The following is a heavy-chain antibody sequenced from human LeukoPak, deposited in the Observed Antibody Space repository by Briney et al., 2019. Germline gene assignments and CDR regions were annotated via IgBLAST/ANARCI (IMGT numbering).Heavy chain of an antibody. J-gene: IGHJ6*02. D-gene: IGHD1-26*01. V-gene: IGHV3-11*01. CDR2: ISSSGSTI. CDR3: PRDSGSSPGSYYYGMDV. Sequence: GGSLGLSCAASGFTFSDYYMSWIRQAPGKGLEWVSYISSSGSTIYYVDSVKGRFTISRDNAKNSLYLQMNSLRAEDTAVYYCPRDSGSSPGSYYYGMDVWGQGTTVNVSS. CDR1: GFTFSDYY.